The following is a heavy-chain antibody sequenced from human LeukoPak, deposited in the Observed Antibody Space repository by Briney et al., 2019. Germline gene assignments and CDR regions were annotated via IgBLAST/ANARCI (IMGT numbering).Heavy chain of an antibody. CDR1: GFTVSSNY. CDR3: ARDPRYTMVRGSRLDY. Sequence: PGGSLRLSCAASGFTVSSNYMSWVRQAPGKGLEWVSVIYSGGSTYYADSVKGRFTISRDNSKNTLYLQMNSLRAEDTAVYYCARDPRYTMVRGSRLDYWGQGTLVTVSS. D-gene: IGHD3-10*01. J-gene: IGHJ4*02. V-gene: IGHV3-53*05. CDR2: IYSGGST.